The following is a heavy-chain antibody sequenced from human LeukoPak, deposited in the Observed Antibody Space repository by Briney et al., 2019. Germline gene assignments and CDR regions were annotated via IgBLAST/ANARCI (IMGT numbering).Heavy chain of an antibody. CDR1: GGSISSDNHY. CDR2: IYSSGST. D-gene: IGHD3-3*01. J-gene: IGHJ5*02. Sequence: SQTLSLTCTVSGGSISSDNHYWSWIRQPAGKGLEWIGRIYSSGSTNYNPSLNSRVTISVDTSKNQFSLKLRSVTAADTAVYFCARAYQGITTVGMVITPNWFDPWGQGTLVTVSS. CDR3: ARAYQGITTVGMVITPNWFDP. V-gene: IGHV4-61*02.